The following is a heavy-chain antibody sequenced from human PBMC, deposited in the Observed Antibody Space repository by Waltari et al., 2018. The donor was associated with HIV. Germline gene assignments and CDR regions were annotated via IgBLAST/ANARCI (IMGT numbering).Heavy chain of an antibody. Sequence: QVHLVESGGGVVQPGRSLRLSCAAPGSFFTAYALHWVRQAPGKGLEWVAFIAYDGSRQQYADSVRGRFTISRDDFKNTLYLQMNSLRPGDTAVYYCARESKYSHKYYPFEYWGQGTLVSVSS. J-gene: IGHJ4*02. CDR2: IAYDGSRQ. CDR3: ARESKYSHKYYPFEY. D-gene: IGHD5-12*01. CDR1: GSFFTAYA. V-gene: IGHV3-30-3*01.